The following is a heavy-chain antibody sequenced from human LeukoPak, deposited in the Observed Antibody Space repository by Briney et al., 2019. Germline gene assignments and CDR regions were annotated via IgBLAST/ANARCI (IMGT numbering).Heavy chain of an antibody. D-gene: IGHD6-13*01. V-gene: IGHV3-20*04. Sequence: GGSLRLSCAASGFTFDDYGMSWVRQAPGKGLEWVSGINWNGGSTGYADSVKGRFTISRDNANNSLYLQMNSLRAEDTALYYCARDRTIAAVGYFQHWGQGTLVTVSS. J-gene: IGHJ1*01. CDR2: INWNGGST. CDR3: ARDRTIAAVGYFQH. CDR1: GFTFDDYG.